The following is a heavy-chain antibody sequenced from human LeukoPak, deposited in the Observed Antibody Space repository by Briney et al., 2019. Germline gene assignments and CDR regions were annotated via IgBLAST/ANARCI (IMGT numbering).Heavy chain of an antibody. J-gene: IGHJ4*02. D-gene: IGHD3-3*01. CDR3: ARERQNEDFWSGGDY. V-gene: IGHV3-7*01. CDR2: IKQDGSEQ. Sequence: PGGSLRLSCAASGFTFSSYAMSWVRQAPGKGLEWVANIKQDGSEQYYVDSVKGRFTISRDNAKNSLYLQMNTLRPEDTAVYYCARERQNEDFWSGGDYWGQGTLVTVSS. CDR1: GFTFSSYA.